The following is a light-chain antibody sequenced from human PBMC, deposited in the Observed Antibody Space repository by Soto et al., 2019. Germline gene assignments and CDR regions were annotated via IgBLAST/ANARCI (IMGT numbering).Light chain of an antibody. Sequence: QSLLTQPPSASGSPGQSVTISCTGTSSYVGGYDYVSWYQQHPGKAPKLMIYEVTIRPSGVSHRFSGSKSGNTASLTVSGLQAEDEADYYCSSYTGGNPSYVFGTGTKVNVL. J-gene: IGLJ1*01. CDR3: SSYTGGNPSYV. V-gene: IGLV2-8*01. CDR1: SSYVGGYDY. CDR2: EVT.